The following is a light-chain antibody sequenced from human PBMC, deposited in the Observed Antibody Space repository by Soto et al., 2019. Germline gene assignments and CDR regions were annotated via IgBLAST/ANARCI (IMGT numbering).Light chain of an antibody. Sequence: IVVTQPQLSLPVTPGEPASISCRSSQSLLHSNGYNYLDWYLQKPGQSPQLLIYLGSNRASGVPDRFSGSGSGTDFTLKISRVEAEDVGVYYCMQALQTAWTFGQGAKVDIK. CDR2: LGS. CDR3: MQALQTAWT. CDR1: QSLLHSNGYNY. V-gene: IGKV2-28*01. J-gene: IGKJ1*01.